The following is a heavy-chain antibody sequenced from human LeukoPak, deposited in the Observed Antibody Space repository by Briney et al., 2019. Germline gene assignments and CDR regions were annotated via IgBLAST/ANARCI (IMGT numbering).Heavy chain of an antibody. Sequence: SXXLSLTCTVSGYSISSGYYWGWIRPPPGKGLEWIGSIYHSGSTYYNPSLKSRVTISVDTSKNRFSLKLSSVTAADTAVYYCARITPLLDIRQLGPDELDYWGQGTLVTVSS. V-gene: IGHV4-38-2*02. D-gene: IGHD5-12*01. CDR3: ARITPLLDIRQLGPDELDY. CDR1: GYSISSGYY. J-gene: IGHJ4*02. CDR2: IYHSGST.